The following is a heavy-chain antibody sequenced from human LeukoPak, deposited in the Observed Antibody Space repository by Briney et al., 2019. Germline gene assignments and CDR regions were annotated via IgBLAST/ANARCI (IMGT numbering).Heavy chain of an antibody. CDR2: INPSGGST. Sequence: PGGSLRLSCAASGYTFTSYYMHWVRQAPGQGLEWMGIINPSGGSTSYAQKFQGRVTMTRDTSTSTVYMELSSLRSEDTAVYYCARELWGAPGAAYGMDVWGQGTTVTVSS. J-gene: IGHJ6*02. CDR3: ARELWGAPGAAYGMDV. V-gene: IGHV1-46*01. D-gene: IGHD1-26*01. CDR1: GYTFTSYY.